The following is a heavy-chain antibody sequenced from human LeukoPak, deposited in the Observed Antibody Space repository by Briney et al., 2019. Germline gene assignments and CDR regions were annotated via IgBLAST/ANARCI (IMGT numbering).Heavy chain of an antibody. J-gene: IGHJ4*02. V-gene: IGHV1-2*06. CDR1: GYTFTGYY. Sequence: GASVKVSCKASGYTFTGYYMHWVRQAPGQGLEWMGRINPNSGGTNYAQKFQGRVTMTRDTSISTAYMELSRLRSDDTAVYYCARVPVGSSWYYFDYWGQGTLVTVSS. CDR3: ARVPVGSSWYYFDY. CDR2: INPNSGGT. D-gene: IGHD6-13*01.